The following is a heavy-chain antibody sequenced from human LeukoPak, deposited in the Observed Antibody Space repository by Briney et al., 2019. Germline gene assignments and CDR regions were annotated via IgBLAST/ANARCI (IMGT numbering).Heavy chain of an antibody. V-gene: IGHV5-51*01. J-gene: IGHJ4*01. CDR1: GYTFSSYW. CDR2: IYPGDSDT. D-gene: IGHD3-3*01. CDR3: ARQNDFRLDY. Sequence: GESLKISCTGSGYTFSSYWIGWVRQMPGKGLEWMGIIYPGDSDTRYSPSLQGQVTISVDTSIGTAYLQWSSLKASDTAIYYCARQNDFRLDYWGHGTLVTVSS.